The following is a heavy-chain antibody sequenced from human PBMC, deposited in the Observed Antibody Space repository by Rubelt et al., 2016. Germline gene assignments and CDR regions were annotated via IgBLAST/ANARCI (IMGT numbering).Heavy chain of an antibody. V-gene: IGHV3-21*01. CDR1: GFTLSSYS. J-gene: IGHJ5*02. Sequence: DVQLVESGGGLVKPGGSLRLSCAASGFTLSSYSMNWVRQAPGKGLEWVSFISPSSSYIYYSDSVQGRFTFSRDDAKNSLSLQMNSLGAEDTAVYYCAREGVNYYDSNGISGWFDPWGQGTLVTVSS. CDR3: AREGVNYYDSNGISGWFDP. CDR2: ISPSSSYI. D-gene: IGHD3-22*01.